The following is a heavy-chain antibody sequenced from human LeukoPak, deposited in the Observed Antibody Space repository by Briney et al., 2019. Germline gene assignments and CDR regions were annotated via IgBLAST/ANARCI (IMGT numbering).Heavy chain of an antibody. J-gene: IGHJ4*02. V-gene: IGHV3-7*01. Sequence: GGSLRLSCAASGFTFSSYWMSWVRQAPGKGREWVANIKQDGSEKYYVDSVKGRFTMSRDNAKNSLYLQMNSLRAEDTAVYYCARASPNTVTTLQYFDYWGQGTLVTVSS. CDR2: IKQDGSEK. D-gene: IGHD4-17*01. CDR1: GFTFSSYW. CDR3: ARASPNTVTTLQYFDY.